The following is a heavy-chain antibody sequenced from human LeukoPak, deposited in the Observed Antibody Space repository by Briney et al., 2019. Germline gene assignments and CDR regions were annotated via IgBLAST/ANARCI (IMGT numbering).Heavy chain of an antibody. V-gene: IGHV4-39*01. D-gene: IGHD1-26*01. Sequence: PSETLSLTCTVFGDSVSSSNYYWAWFRQPTGKGLDWIGSLYYDGRTYYSPSLESRVTVSVDTSKNQFALKLTSVTAADTAVYYCARRRGKWEVNWFDPWGPGTLVTVSS. CDR1: GDSVSSSNYY. J-gene: IGHJ5*02. CDR2: LYYDGRT. CDR3: ARRRGKWEVNWFDP.